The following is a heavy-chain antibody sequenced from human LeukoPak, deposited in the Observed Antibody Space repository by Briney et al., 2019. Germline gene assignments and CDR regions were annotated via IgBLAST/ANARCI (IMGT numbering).Heavy chain of an antibody. J-gene: IGHJ4*02. D-gene: IGHD1-1*01. CDR1: GGSISHYY. Sequence: PETLSLTCIVSGGSISHYYWSWVRQPAGKGLEWVGRIYASGSSDYNPSLESRVTMSIDTSKNQFSLRLSSVTAADTAMYYCARGTTKHYDSWGQGTLVTVSS. V-gene: IGHV4-4*07. CDR2: IYASGSS. CDR3: ARGTTKHYDS.